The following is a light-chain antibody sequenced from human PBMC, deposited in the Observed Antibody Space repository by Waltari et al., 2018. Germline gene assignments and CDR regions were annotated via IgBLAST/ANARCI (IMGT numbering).Light chain of an antibody. CDR2: KGS. CDR1: SGSVSTTSY. CDR3: SLYMGSGIWV. Sequence: QTVVTQEPSLSVSPGGTVTLTCALTSGSVSTTSYATWYQQTPGQPPRTRVYKGSRRSSGVPDRFSGSILGNKAALTITGAQADDESNYYCSLYMGSGIWVFGGGTKLTVL. J-gene: IGLJ3*02. V-gene: IGLV8-61*01.